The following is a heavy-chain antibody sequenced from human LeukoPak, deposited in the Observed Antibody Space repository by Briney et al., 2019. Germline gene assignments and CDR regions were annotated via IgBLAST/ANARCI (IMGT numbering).Heavy chain of an antibody. CDR3: ARYAEYAVSTPCY. J-gene: IGHJ4*02. CDR1: GFTFSSYG. D-gene: IGHD2-8*01. V-gene: IGHV3-30*03. Sequence: PGGSLRLSCAASGFTFSSYGMHWVRQAPGKGLEWVAVLSYDGNYKYYADSLKGRFAISRDNSENTLYLQMNSLRAEDTAVYYCARYAEYAVSTPCYWGQGTLVTVSA. CDR2: LSYDGNYK.